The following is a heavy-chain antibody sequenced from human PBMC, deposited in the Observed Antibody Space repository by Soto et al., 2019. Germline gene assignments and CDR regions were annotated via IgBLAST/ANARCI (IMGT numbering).Heavy chain of an antibody. Sequence: LRLSCAASGFRFSNYAMSWVRQAPGKGLEWVSLISATGGGTYYADSVKGRFTISRDNSHNTLYLQVHSLTAEDTAVYYCAKDRRAGGNSAFYFDFWGQGAQVTVSS. V-gene: IGHV3-23*01. CDR1: GFRFSNYA. CDR2: ISATGGGT. J-gene: IGHJ4*02. D-gene: IGHD3-16*01. CDR3: AKDRRAGGNSAFYFDF.